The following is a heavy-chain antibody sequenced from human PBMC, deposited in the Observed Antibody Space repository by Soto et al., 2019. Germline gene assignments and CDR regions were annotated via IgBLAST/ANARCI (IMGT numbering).Heavy chain of an antibody. D-gene: IGHD5-12*01. CDR1: GFTFSSYG. V-gene: IGHV3-33*01. CDR3: ARLNGYDSYFDY. J-gene: IGHJ4*02. Sequence: GGSLRLSCAASGFTFSSYGMHWVRQAPGKGLEWVVVIWYDGSNKYYADSVKGRFTISRDNSKNTLYLQMNSLRAEDTAVYYCARLNGYDSYFDYWGQGTLVTVSS. CDR2: IWYDGSNK.